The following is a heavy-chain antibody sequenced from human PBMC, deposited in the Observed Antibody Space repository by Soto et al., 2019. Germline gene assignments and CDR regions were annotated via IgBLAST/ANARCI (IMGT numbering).Heavy chain of an antibody. CDR3: ARGWFGPDV. CDR2: INNAGTDS. D-gene: IGHD3-10*01. Sequence: EVQLVESGGGLVQPGGSLRLSCAASGFTLNGRSMHWVRQAPGKGLVWVSGINNAGTDSTYAVSVKGRFTSSRDNAKNMLYLQMNILRVEDTAVFYCARGWFGPDVWGKGTTVTVSS. CDR1: GFTLNGRS. V-gene: IGHV3-74*01. J-gene: IGHJ6*04.